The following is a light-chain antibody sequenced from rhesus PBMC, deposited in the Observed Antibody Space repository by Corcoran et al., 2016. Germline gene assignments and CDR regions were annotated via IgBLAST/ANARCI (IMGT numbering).Light chain of an antibody. CDR2: RAS. CDR1: QTLRNY. Sequence: DIQMTQSPSSLSASVGDRVTITCQASQTLRNYVNWYQQKPGKIPKLLLYRASSLQSGIPSRFSGSGSGTDFTLTISSLQPADFATYYCQQGYSYPFTFGPGTKLAIK. CDR3: QQGYSYPFT. J-gene: IGKJ3*01. V-gene: IGKV1S9*01.